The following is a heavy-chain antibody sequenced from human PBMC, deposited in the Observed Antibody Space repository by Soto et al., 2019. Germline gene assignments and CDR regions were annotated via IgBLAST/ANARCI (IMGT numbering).Heavy chain of an antibody. V-gene: IGHV3-30*18. J-gene: IGHJ4*02. CDR2: ISYDGSNK. Sequence: LRLSCAASGFTFSSYGMHWVRQAPGKGLEWVAVISYDGSNKYYADSVKGRFTISRDNSKNTLYLQMNSLRAEDTAVYYCAKDLGHYYDSSGYYYWGQGTLVTVSS. D-gene: IGHD3-22*01. CDR1: GFTFSSYG. CDR3: AKDLGHYYDSSGYYY.